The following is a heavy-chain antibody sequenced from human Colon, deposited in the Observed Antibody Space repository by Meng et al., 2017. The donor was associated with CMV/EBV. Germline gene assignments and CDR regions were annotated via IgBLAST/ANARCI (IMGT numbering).Heavy chain of an antibody. CDR1: GYTFTGYY. J-gene: IGHJ4*02. V-gene: IGHV1-2*02. CDR3: ARGAPRNQYSDGYDPFFDY. Sequence: ASVKVSCKASGYTFTGYYMHWVRQAPGQGLEWMGWINPNSGGTNYAQKFQGRVTMTRDTSISTAYMELSRLRSDDTAVYYCARGAPRNQYSDGYDPFFDYWGQGTLVTVSS. D-gene: IGHD5-18*01. CDR2: INPNSGGT.